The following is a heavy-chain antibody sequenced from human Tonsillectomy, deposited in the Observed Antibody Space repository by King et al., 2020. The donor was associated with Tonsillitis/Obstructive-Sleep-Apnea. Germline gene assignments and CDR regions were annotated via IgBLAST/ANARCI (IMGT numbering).Heavy chain of an antibody. CDR2: IYFTGST. V-gene: IGHV4-59*01. Sequence: QLQESGPGLVKPSETLSLTCTVSGGSITSYYWNWIRQPPGKGLEWVGFIYFTGSTNYNPSLQSRVTISVHTYKNQFSLKMSSVTAADPAIYYCAREPRDLSACYIWGQGTMVTVS. CDR1: GGSITSYY. J-gene: IGHJ3*02. CDR3: AREPRDLSACYI.